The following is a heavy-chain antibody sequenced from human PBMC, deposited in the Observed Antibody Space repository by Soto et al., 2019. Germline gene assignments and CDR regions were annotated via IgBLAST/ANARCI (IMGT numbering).Heavy chain of an antibody. Sequence: EVQLVESGGGLVKPGGSLRLSFAASGFTFSSYSMNWVRQAPGKGLEWVSSISSSSSYIYYADSVKGRFTISRDNAKNSLYLQMNSLRAEDTAVYYCARDLLSSSWYTNDYWGQGTLVTVSS. V-gene: IGHV3-21*01. CDR3: ARDLLSSSWYTNDY. J-gene: IGHJ4*02. D-gene: IGHD6-13*01. CDR2: ISSSSSYI. CDR1: GFTFSSYS.